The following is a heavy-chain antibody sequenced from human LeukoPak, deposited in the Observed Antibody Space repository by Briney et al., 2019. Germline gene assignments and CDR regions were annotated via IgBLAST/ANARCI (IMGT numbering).Heavy chain of an antibody. D-gene: IGHD4-17*01. Sequence: PSETLSLTCTVSGGSISSYYWSWIRQPPGKGLGWIGYIYYSGSTNHNPSLKSRVTISVDTSKNQFSLKLSSVTAADTAVYYCAFGLEMTTVTRWGQGTLVTVSS. V-gene: IGHV4-59*01. CDR3: AFGLEMTTVTR. J-gene: IGHJ4*02. CDR2: IYYSGST. CDR1: GGSISSYY.